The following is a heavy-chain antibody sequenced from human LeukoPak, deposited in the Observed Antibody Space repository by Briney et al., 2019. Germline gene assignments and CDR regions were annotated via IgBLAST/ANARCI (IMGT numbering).Heavy chain of an antibody. CDR3: ASYVRLKYNWFDP. V-gene: IGHV4-34*01. CDR1: GGSFSGSY. D-gene: IGHD3-16*01. CDR2: INHSGST. Sequence: SETLSLTCAVYGGSFSGSYWSWIRQPPGKGLEWIGEINHSGSTNYNPSLKSRVTISVDTSKNQSSLKLSSVTAADTAVYYCASYVRLKYNWFDPWGQGTLVTVSS. J-gene: IGHJ5*02.